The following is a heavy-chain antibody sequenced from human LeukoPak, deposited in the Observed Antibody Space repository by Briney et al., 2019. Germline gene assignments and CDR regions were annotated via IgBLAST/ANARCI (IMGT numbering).Heavy chain of an antibody. Sequence: GGSLRLSCAASGFTFSSYWMNWVRQAPGKGLEWVSSISSSSSYIYYADSVKGRFTISRDNAKNSLYLQMNSLRAEDTAVYYCARDNLEYSSGWYVRDPFDYWGQGTLVTVSS. D-gene: IGHD6-19*01. CDR1: GFTFSSYW. J-gene: IGHJ4*02. CDR2: ISSSSSYI. CDR3: ARDNLEYSSGWYVRDPFDY. V-gene: IGHV3-21*01.